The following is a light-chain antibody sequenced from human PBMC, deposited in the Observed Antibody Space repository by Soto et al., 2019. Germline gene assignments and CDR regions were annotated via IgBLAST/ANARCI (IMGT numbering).Light chain of an antibody. V-gene: IGKV1-5*03. CDR1: QSISSW. CDR3: QQYKSYPHT. J-gene: IGKJ2*01. Sequence: DIQMTQSPSTLSASVGDRVTITCRASQSISSWLAWYQQKPGKAPKVLIYKASSLESGVPSRFSGSGSGTECTLTSSSLQPDDFATYYCQQYKSYPHTFGQGTKLDIK. CDR2: KAS.